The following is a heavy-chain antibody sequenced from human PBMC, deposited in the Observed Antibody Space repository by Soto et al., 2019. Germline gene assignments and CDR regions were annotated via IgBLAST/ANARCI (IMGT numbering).Heavy chain of an antibody. CDR3: AKDRRAGGNYGFYSDF. J-gene: IGHJ4*02. Sequence: EVQLLESGGGLVQPGGSLRLACAASGFTFSSYGMTWVRQAPGQGQEWVSFSSATGAGTYYADSVKGRFTISRDNSKNTLYLQMTSLRADDTAVYYWAKDRRAGGNYGFYSDFWGQGALVIVSS. V-gene: IGHV3-23*01. D-gene: IGHD1-7*01. CDR1: GFTFSSYG. CDR2: SSATGAGT.